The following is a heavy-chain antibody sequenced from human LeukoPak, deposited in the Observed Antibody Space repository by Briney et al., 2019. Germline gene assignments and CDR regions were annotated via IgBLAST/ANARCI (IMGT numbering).Heavy chain of an antibody. D-gene: IGHD5-12*01. CDR2: LYAAGYT. CDR1: GFSVSSTY. J-gene: IGHJ4*02. CDR3: VNVGRPHHSHYTTDYRDY. V-gene: IGHV3-66*01. Sequence: PGGSLRLSCAASGFSVSSTYMSWVRQAPGKGLEWVSVLYAAGYTDFAESVRGRFIISRDKSKNTLLLQMNNLTVADTAVYYCVNVGRPHHSHYTTDYRDYWGLGTLVNVSS.